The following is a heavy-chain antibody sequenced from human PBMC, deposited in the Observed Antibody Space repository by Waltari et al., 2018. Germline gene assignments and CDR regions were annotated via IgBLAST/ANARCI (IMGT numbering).Heavy chain of an antibody. Sequence: EVPLLESGGGLVQPGGSLRLSCKASGFNFANYGMSWVRQAPGKGVGWFSGLSGCVRDRYYAPAVKCRFIISRDNSKNTLNLQMDSLRLDDTALYYCSGGVGGTIGSDFWGQGTQVTVSS. CDR3: SGGVGGTIGSDF. V-gene: IGHV3-23*01. CDR2: LSGCVRDR. CDR1: GFNFANYG. J-gene: IGHJ4*02. D-gene: IGHD2-8*02.